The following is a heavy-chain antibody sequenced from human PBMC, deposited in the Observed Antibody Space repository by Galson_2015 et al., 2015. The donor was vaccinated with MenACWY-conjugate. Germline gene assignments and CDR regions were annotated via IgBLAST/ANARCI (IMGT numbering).Heavy chain of an antibody. CDR2: INAGNGNT. Sequence: SVKVSCKASGYTFTSYAMHWVRQAPGQRLEWMGWINAGNGNTKYSQKFQGRVTITRDTSASTAYMGLSSLRSEDTAVYYCARDSFNSSSWYWYYYGMDVWGQGTTVTVSS. CDR3: ARDSFNSSSWYWYYYGMDV. V-gene: IGHV1-3*01. D-gene: IGHD6-13*01. CDR1: GYTFTSYA. J-gene: IGHJ6*02.